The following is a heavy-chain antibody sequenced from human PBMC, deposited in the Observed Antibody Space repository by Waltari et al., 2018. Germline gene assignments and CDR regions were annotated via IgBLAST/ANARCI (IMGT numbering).Heavy chain of an antibody. CDR1: GGSFSGYY. Sequence: QVQLQQWGAGLLKPSETLSLTCAVYGGSFSGYYWSWIRQPPGKGLEWIGEINHSGSTNYTPALKSRVTISVDTSKNQFSLKLSSVTAADTAVYYCARGRGAAAGTSRWFDPWGQGTLVTVSS. J-gene: IGHJ5*02. CDR2: INHSGST. CDR3: ARGRGAAAGTSRWFDP. V-gene: IGHV4-34*01. D-gene: IGHD6-13*01.